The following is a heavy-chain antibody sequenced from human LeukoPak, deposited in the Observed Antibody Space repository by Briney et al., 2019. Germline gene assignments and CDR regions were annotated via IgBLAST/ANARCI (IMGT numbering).Heavy chain of an antibody. D-gene: IGHD6-19*01. Sequence: PGTLSLTCALSGGSTTITNWWSWVPQPPGRGLEWIGEIYHDDNSNYDPSLKSRVTLSVDKFKNQFSVKLSSVTDADTEVYYCAGNSGWTGPDFWGQGTLVTVSS. J-gene: IGHJ4*02. CDR1: GGSTTITNW. V-gene: IGHV4-4*03. CDR3: AGNSGWTGPDF. CDR2: IYHDDNS.